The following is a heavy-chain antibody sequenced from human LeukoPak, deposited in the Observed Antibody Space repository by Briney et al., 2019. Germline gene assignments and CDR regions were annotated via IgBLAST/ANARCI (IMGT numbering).Heavy chain of an antibody. J-gene: IGHJ4*02. D-gene: IGHD2-2*01. CDR2: INPNSGGT. V-gene: IGHV1-2*02. Sequence: ASVKVSCKASGYTFTGHYMYWVRQDPGEGLEWMGWINPNSGGTNYAQKLQGRGTMTMDTSISTAYMKLSRLRSDDTAVYYCARVPNIVVVPVAMDYWGQGTLVTVSS. CDR3: ARVPNIVVVPVAMDY. CDR1: GYTFTGHY.